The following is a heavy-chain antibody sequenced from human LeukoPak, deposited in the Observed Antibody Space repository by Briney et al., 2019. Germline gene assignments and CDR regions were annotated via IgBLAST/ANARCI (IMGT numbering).Heavy chain of an antibody. D-gene: IGHD6-13*01. J-gene: IGHJ4*02. Sequence: GASVKVSCKASGYTFTGYYMHWVRQAPGQGLEWMGRINPNSGGTNYAQKFQGRVTMTRDTSISTAYMELSRLRSDDTAVYYCARERARAAAGSWFGYWGQGTLVTVSS. CDR3: ARERARAAAGSWFGY. V-gene: IGHV1-2*06. CDR2: INPNSGGT. CDR1: GYTFTGYY.